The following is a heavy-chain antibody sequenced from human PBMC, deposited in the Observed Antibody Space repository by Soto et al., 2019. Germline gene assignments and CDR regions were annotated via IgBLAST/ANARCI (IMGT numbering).Heavy chain of an antibody. V-gene: IGHV3-48*02. J-gene: IGHJ4*02. CDR2: ITSDTLTI. CDR1: GFTFNIYS. CDR3: ARSVEGHFDY. D-gene: IGHD6-19*01. Sequence: EVQLVESGGGLVRPGGSLRLSCAASGFTFNIYSMNWIRQAPGKGLEWVSYITSDTLTIRYADSVRGRFIISRDNAGNSVFPQMNSLRDEDTATYYCARSVEGHFDYWGQGALVTVSS.